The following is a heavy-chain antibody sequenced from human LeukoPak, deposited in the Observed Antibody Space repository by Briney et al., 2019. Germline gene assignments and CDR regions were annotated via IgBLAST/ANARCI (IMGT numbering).Heavy chain of an antibody. CDR1: GYTFTSYG. CDR2: ISAYNGNT. V-gene: IGHV1-18*01. Sequence: GASVKVSCKTSGYTFTSYGISWVRQAPGQGLEWMGWISAYNGNTNYAQKLQGRVTTTTDTSTSTAYMELRSLRSDDTAVYYCARDLGVYGGNSRGDYWGQGTLVTVSS. D-gene: IGHD4-23*01. J-gene: IGHJ4*02. CDR3: ARDLGVYGGNSRGDY.